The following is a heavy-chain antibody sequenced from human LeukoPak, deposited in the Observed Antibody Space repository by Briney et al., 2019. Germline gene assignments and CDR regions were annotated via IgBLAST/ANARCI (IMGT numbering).Heavy chain of an antibody. V-gene: IGHV4-4*02. D-gene: IGHD3/OR15-3a*01. CDR1: GGSISSSNW. J-gene: IGHJ6*02. CDR2: IYHSGST. Sequence: SGTLSLTCAVSGGSISSSNWWSWVRQPPGKGLEWIGEIYHSGSTNYNPSLKSRVTISVDKSKNQFSLKLSSVTAADTAVYYCSRLDPSHYYYYYGMEVWGQGTTVTGSS. CDR3: SRLDPSHYYYYYGMEV.